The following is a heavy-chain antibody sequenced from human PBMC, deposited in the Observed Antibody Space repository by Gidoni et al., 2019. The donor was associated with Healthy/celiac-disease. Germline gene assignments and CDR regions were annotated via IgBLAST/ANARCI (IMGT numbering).Heavy chain of an antibody. D-gene: IGHD3-10*01. V-gene: IGHV3-30*18. CDR3: AKDLMRFDMVRGVTGY. Sequence: QVQLVESGGGVVQPGRSLRLSCAASGFTFSSYGMHWVRQAPGKGLEWGAVISYDGSNKYYADSVKGRFTISRDNSKNTLYLQMNSRRAEDTAVYYCAKDLMRFDMVRGVTGYWGQGTLVTVSS. CDR2: ISYDGSNK. J-gene: IGHJ4*02. CDR1: GFTFSSYG.